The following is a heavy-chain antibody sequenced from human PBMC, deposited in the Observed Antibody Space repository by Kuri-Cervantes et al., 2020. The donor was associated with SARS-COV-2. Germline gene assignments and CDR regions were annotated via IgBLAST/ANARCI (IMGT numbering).Heavy chain of an antibody. CDR2: IGTAGDT. Sequence: GGSLRLSCAASGFTFSSYDMHWVRQATGKGLEWVSAIGTAGDTYYPGSVKGRFTISRENAKNSLYLQMNSLRAGDTAVYYCARGTYDFWSGYYPPYYYYYYMDVWGKGTTVTVSS. D-gene: IGHD3-3*01. CDR3: ARGTYDFWSGYYPPYYYYYYMDV. CDR1: GFTFSSYD. V-gene: IGHV3-13*01. J-gene: IGHJ6*03.